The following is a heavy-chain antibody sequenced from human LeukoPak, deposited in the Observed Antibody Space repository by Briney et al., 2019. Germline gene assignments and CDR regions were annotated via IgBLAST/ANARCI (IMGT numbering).Heavy chain of an antibody. Sequence: PGGSLRLSCAASGFTFSSYAMSWVRQAPGKGLEWVSAISGSGGGTYYADSVKGRFTISRDNSKNTLYLQMNSLRAEDTAVYYCANSQRRENNWFDPWGQGTLVTVSS. V-gene: IGHV3-23*01. CDR3: ANSQRRENNWFDP. CDR2: ISGSGGGT. CDR1: GFTFSSYA. J-gene: IGHJ5*02.